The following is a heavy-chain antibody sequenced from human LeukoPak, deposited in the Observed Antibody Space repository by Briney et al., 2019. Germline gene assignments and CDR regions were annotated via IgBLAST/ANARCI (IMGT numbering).Heavy chain of an antibody. D-gene: IGHD4-11*01. V-gene: IGHV4-30-2*01. CDR3: AREPKPPSTVIFDY. Sequence: PSQTLSLTCTVSGGSISSGGYYWSWVRQPPGKGLEWIGYIYHSGSTYYNPSLKSRVTISEDRSKNQFSLKLSSVTAADTAVYYCAREPKPPSTVIFDYWGQGTLVTVSS. CDR1: GGSISSGGYY. J-gene: IGHJ4*02. CDR2: IYHSGST.